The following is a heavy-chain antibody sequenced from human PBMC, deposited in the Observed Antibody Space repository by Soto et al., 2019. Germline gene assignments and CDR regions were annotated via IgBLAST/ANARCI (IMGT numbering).Heavy chain of an antibody. Sequence: QVQLQESGPGLVKPSQTLSLTCTVSGGSISSGGYYWSWIRQHPGKGLEWIGYIYYSGSTYYNPSHKSRVTISVDTSKNQFSLKLSSVTAADTAVYYCARGRAKGGYCSSTSCYTQFDYWGQGTLVTVSS. D-gene: IGHD2-2*02. CDR1: GGSISSGGYY. V-gene: IGHV4-31*03. J-gene: IGHJ4*02. CDR2: IYYSGST. CDR3: ARGRAKGGYCSSTSCYTQFDY.